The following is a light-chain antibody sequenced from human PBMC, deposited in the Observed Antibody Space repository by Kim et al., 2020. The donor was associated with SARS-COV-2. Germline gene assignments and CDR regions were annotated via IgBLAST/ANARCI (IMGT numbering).Light chain of an antibody. CDR1: SGHSSNA. V-gene: IGLV4-69*01. Sequence: QLVLTQSPSASASLGASVKVTCTLSSGHSSNAIAWHQQQPDNGPRYLMKVNSDGRHSKGDGIPDRFSGSSSGAERYLIISSLQSEDEADYYCQIWGTGIRVFGGGTKLTVL. J-gene: IGLJ3*02. CDR3: QIWGTGIRV. CDR2: VNSDGRH.